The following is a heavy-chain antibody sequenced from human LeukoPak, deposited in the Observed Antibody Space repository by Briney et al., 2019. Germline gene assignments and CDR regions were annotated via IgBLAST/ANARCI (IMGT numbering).Heavy chain of an antibody. J-gene: IGHJ4*02. Sequence: SQTLSLTCALSGDSVSSNSAAWNWIRQSPSRGLEWLGRTYYRSKWYKDYAVSVKSRITINPDTSKNQFSLKLSSVTAADTAVYYCARGRVGATNYWGQGTLVTVSS. CDR1: GDSVSSNSAA. CDR3: ARGRVGATNY. CDR2: TYYRSKWYK. V-gene: IGHV6-1*01. D-gene: IGHD1-26*01.